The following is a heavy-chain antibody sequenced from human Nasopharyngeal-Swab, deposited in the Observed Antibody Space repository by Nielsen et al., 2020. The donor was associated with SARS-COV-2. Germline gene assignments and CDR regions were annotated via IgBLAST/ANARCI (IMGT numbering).Heavy chain of an antibody. CDR1: GFTFSTYE. D-gene: IGHD2-2*01. V-gene: IGHV3-48*03. CDR2: ISSRGSTI. Sequence: GGSLRLSCATSGFTFSTYEMNWVRQAPGKGLEWISYISSRGSTIYYADPVKGRFTISRDNAKNSLYLQMNSLRAEDTAVYYCARRYCSSTSCLIDYWGQGTLVTVSS. CDR3: ARRYCSSTSCLIDY. J-gene: IGHJ4*02.